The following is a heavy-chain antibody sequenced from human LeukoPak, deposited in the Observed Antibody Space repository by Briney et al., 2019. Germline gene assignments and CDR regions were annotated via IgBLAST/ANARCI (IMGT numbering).Heavy chain of an antibody. D-gene: IGHD3-22*01. CDR3: AKSPHYYDSSGLDY. V-gene: IGHV3-30*02. Sequence: GGSLRLSCAASGFTFRSYGMHWVRQAPGKGLEWVAFIRYDGSNKYYADSVKGRFTISRDNSKNTLYLQMNSMRAEDTAVYYCAKSPHYYDSSGLDYWGQGTLVTVSS. CDR2: IRYDGSNK. J-gene: IGHJ4*02. CDR1: GFTFRSYG.